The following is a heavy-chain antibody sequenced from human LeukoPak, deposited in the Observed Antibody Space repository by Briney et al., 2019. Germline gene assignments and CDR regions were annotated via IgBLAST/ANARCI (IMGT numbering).Heavy chain of an antibody. Sequence: GGCLRLSCAASGFTIDDYAMHWVRQAPGKGLEWVSGISWNSVTIGYADSVRGRFTISRDNAKNSLYLQMNSLRAEDTALYYCAKVPRAYCSGGSCYPRYYGMDVWGQGTTVTVSS. CDR2: ISWNSVTI. CDR3: AKVPRAYCSGGSCYPRYYGMDV. CDR1: GFTIDDYA. V-gene: IGHV3-9*01. D-gene: IGHD2-15*01. J-gene: IGHJ6*02.